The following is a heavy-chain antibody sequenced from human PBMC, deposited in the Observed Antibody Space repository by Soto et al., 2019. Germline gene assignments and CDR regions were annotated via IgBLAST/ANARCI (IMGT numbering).Heavy chain of an antibody. CDR2: ISGSGGST. J-gene: IGHJ4*02. Sequence: GGSLRLSCAASGFTFSSYAMSWVRQAPGKGLEWVSAISGSGGSTYYADSVKGRFTISRDNSKNTLYLQMNSLRAEDTAVYYCAKVRTLGGYDYLDKPPTLLRDHDYWGQGTLVTVSS. D-gene: IGHD5-12*01. CDR3: AKVRTLGGYDYLDKPPTLLRDHDY. CDR1: GFTFSSYA. V-gene: IGHV3-23*01.